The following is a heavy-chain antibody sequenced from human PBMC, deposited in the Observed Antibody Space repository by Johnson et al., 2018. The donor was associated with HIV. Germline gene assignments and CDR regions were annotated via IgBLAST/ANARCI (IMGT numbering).Heavy chain of an antibody. D-gene: IGHD3-22*01. J-gene: IGHJ3*02. CDR3: ARDWRGDSSGSLDDAFDI. Sequence: QVHLVESGGGVVQPGRSLRLYCAASGFTFSSYAMHWVRQAPGKGLEWVAVISYDGSNKYYADSVKGRFTISRDNSKNTLYLQMNSLRAEDTAVYYCARDWRGDSSGSLDDAFDIWGQGTMVTVSS. CDR2: ISYDGSNK. V-gene: IGHV3-30-3*01. CDR1: GFTFSSYA.